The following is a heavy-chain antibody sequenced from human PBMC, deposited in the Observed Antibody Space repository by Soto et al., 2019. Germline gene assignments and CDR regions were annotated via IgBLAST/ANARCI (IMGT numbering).Heavy chain of an antibody. CDR1: GFTVSSNY. J-gene: IGHJ6*03. V-gene: IGHV3-66*02. D-gene: IGHD6-13*01. CDR3: ASQYSSSWYYYYYMDV. CDR2: IYSGGST. Sequence: GGSLRLSCAASGFTVSSNYMSWVRQAPGKGLEWVSVIYSGGSTYYADSVKGRFTISRDNSKNTLYLQMNSLRAEDTGVYYCASQYSSSWYYYYYMDVWGKGTTVTVSS.